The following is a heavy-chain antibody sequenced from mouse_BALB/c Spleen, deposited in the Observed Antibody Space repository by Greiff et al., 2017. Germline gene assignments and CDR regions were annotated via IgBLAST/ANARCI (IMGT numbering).Heavy chain of an antibody. D-gene: IGHD1-1*01. Sequence: VQLKESGGGLVKPGGSLKLSCAASGFTFSSYAMSWVRQTPEKRLEWVASISSGGSTYYPDSVKGRFTISRDNARNILYLQMSSLRSEDTAMYYCARGPTTVDAMDYWGQGTSVTVSS. CDR3: ARGPTTVDAMDY. V-gene: IGHV5-6-5*01. CDR1: GFTFSSYA. J-gene: IGHJ4*01. CDR2: ISSGGST.